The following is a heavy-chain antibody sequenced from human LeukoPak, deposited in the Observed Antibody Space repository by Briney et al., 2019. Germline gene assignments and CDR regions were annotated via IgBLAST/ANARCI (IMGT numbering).Heavy chain of an antibody. V-gene: IGHV3-23*01. D-gene: IGHD6-19*01. CDR3: ARQWLING. CDR2: ISESGGTT. CDR1: GFTLSSYW. Sequence: PGGSLRLSCADSGFTLSSYWMSWVRQAPGKGLEWVSSISESGGTTDYADSVKGRFTISRDNSKNTLYLQMNSLRAEDTAVYYCARQWLINGWGQGILVTVSS. J-gene: IGHJ4*02.